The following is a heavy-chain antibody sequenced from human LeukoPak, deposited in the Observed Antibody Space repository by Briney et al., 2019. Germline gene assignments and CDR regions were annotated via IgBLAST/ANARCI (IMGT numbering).Heavy chain of an antibody. J-gene: IGHJ4*02. CDR1: GYSFTSYW. D-gene: IGHD3-22*01. CDR2: IYPGDSDT. CDR3: ARHLGDSSGYYYVYDY. V-gene: IGHV5-51*01. Sequence: PGESLKISCKGPGYSFTSYWIGWVRQMPGKGLEWMGIIYPGDSDTRYSPSFQGQVTISADKSISTAYLQWSSLKASDTAMYYCARHLGDSSGYYYVYDYWGQGTLVTVSS.